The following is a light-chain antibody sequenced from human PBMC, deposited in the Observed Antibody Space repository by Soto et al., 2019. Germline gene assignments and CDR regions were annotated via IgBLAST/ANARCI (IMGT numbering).Light chain of an antibody. Sequence: PEDRATLSCGASQSVSSSYLAWYQQKTGLAPRLLIYDASSRATGIPSRFSGSGSGTEFTLTISSLQPDDFATYYCQHYNSYSEAFGQGTKVDIK. CDR2: DAS. J-gene: IGKJ1*01. V-gene: IGKV3D-20*01. CDR3: QHYNSYSEA. CDR1: QSVSSSY.